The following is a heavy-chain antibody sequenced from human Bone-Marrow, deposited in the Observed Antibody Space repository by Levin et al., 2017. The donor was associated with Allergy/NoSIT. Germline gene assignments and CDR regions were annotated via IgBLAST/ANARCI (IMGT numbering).Heavy chain of an antibody. CDR1: GFTFDDYA. J-gene: IGHJ3*02. CDR2: ISWNSGSI. CDR3: AKDIAYGGPQKQLGVGADAFDI. V-gene: IGHV3-9*01. D-gene: IGHD1-1*01. Sequence: GGSLRLSCAASGFTFDDYAMHWVRQAPGKGLEWVSGISWNSGSIGYADSVKGRFTISRDNAKNSLYLQMNSLRAEDTALYYCAKDIAYGGPQKQLGVGADAFDIWGQGTMVTVSS.